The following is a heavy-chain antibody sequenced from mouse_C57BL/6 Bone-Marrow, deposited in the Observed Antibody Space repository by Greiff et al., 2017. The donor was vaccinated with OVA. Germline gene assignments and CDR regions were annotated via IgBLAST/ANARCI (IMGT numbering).Heavy chain of an antibody. Sequence: EVQLQQSGAELVRPGASVKLSCTASGFNIKDDYMHWVKQRPEQGLEWIGWIDPENGDTEYASKFQGKANITADTSSNTAYLQLRSLTSEDTAVYYCTPIYYDYDGVDYWGQGTTLTVSS. CDR3: TPIYYDYDGVDY. CDR2: IDPENGDT. D-gene: IGHD2-4*01. V-gene: IGHV14-4*01. J-gene: IGHJ2*01. CDR1: GFNIKDDY.